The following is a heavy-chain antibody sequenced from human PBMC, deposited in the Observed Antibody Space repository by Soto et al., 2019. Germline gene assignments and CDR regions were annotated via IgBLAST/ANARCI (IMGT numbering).Heavy chain of an antibody. CDR1: GGTFSSSA. V-gene: IGHV1-69*06. J-gene: IGHJ3*02. Sequence: QVQLVQSGAEVKKPGSSVKVSCKASGGTFSSSAISWVRQAPGQGLEWMGGIIPIFGAANYAQKFQGRVTITADKSSSTAFMELSSLKSEDTAVYYCARDRLLSCFDIWGQGTMVTVSS. D-gene: IGHD4-17*01. CDR3: ARDRLLSCFDI. CDR2: IIPIFGAA.